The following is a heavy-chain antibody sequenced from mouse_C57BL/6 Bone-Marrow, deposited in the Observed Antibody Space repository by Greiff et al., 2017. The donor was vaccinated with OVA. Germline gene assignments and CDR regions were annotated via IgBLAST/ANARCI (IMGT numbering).Heavy chain of an antibody. CDR1: GYTFTDYY. J-gene: IGHJ3*01. V-gene: IGHV1-75*01. Sequence: QVHVKQSGPELVKPGASVKISCKASGYTFTDYYINWVKQRPGQGLEWIGWIFPGSGSTYYNEKFKGKATLTVDKSSSTAYMLLSSLTSEDSAVYFCARVEGDGYTWFAYWGQGTLVTVSA. CDR2: IFPGSGST. D-gene: IGHD2-3*01. CDR3: ARVEGDGYTWFAY.